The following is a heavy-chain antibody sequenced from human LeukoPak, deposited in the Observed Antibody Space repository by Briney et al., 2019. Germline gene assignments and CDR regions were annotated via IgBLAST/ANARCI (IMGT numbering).Heavy chain of an antibody. D-gene: IGHD1-14*01. Sequence: PGGSLRLSCATSGFSLTDYTVHWVRQVPGKAMEWLSLITRDGYSTFYADSVKGRFTISRDTSKNTLYLQMDSLRADDTAIYYCAKGVDHLDHWGQGTLVAVSS. CDR2: ITRDGYST. J-gene: IGHJ4*02. CDR3: AKGVDHLDH. CDR1: GFSLTDYT. V-gene: IGHV3-23*01.